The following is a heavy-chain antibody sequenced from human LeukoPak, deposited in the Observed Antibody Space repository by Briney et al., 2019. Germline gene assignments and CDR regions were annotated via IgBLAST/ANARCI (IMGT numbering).Heavy chain of an antibody. D-gene: IGHD3-22*01. V-gene: IGHV4-39*01. CDR1: GGSISSSSYY. Sequence: SETLSLTCTVSGGSISSSSYYWGWLRQPPGMGLEWFGSIYYSGNTYYSSSLKSRVIVSVDTSKNQFSLKLSSVTAADTAVYYCARRGSGLNWFDPWGQGTLVTVSS. J-gene: IGHJ5*02. CDR2: IYYSGNT. CDR3: ARRGSGLNWFDP.